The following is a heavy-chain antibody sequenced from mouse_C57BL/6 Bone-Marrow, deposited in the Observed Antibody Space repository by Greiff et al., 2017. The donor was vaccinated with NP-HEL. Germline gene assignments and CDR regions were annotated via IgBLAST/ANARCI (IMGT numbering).Heavy chain of an antibody. CDR3: ASRCYDGPYYYAMDY. J-gene: IGHJ4*01. CDR2: IYPGSGST. Sequence: QVQLQQPGAELVKPGASVKMSCKASGYTFTSYWITWVKQRPGQGLEWIGDIYPGSGSTNYNEKFKSKATLTVDTSSSTAYMQLSSLTSEDSAVYYCASRCYDGPYYYAMDYWGQGTSVTVSS. V-gene: IGHV1-55*01. D-gene: IGHD2-12*01. CDR1: GYTFTSYW.